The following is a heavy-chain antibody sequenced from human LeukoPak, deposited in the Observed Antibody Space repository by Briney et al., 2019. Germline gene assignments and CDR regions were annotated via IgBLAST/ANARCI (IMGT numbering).Heavy chain of an antibody. CDR3: ARGGYCSSTSCYPYNWFDP. J-gene: IGHJ5*02. CDR2: ISSSGSTI. V-gene: IGHV3-11*01. Sequence: GGSLRLSCAASGFTFSDYYMSRIRQAPGKGLEWVSYISSSGSTIYYADSVKGRFTISRDNAKNSLYLQMNSLRAEDTAVYYCARGGYCSSTSCYPYNWFDPWGQGTLVTVSS. CDR1: GFTFSDYY. D-gene: IGHD2-2*01.